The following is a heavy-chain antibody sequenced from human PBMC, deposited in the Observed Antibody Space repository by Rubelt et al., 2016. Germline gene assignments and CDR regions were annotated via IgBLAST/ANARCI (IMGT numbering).Heavy chain of an antibody. CDR2: IIPIFGTA. CDR1: GGTFSSYA. J-gene: IGHJ5*02. D-gene: IGHD3-3*01. Sequence: QVQLVQSGAEVKKPGSSVKVSCKASGGTFSSYAISWVRQAPGQGLAWMGRIIPIFGTANYAQKFQGRVTITADESTSTAYMELSSLRSEDTAVYYCATGGDFGVVIPNWFDPWGQGTLVTVSS. V-gene: IGHV1-69*15. CDR3: ATGGDFGVVIPNWFDP.